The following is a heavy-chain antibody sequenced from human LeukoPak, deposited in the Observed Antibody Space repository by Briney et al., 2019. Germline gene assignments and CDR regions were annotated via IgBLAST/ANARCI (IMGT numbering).Heavy chain of an antibody. J-gene: IGHJ5*02. CDR3: AKDLVLRSGYPNWFDH. D-gene: IGHD3-3*01. Sequence: GGSLRLSCVASGFTFSDYEMNWVRQAPGKGLEWVSAISGSGGSTYYADSVKGRFTISRDNSKNTLYLQMNSLRAEDTAVYYCAKDLVLRSGYPNWFDHWGQGTLVTVSS. CDR2: ISGSGGST. V-gene: IGHV3-23*01. CDR1: GFTFSDYE.